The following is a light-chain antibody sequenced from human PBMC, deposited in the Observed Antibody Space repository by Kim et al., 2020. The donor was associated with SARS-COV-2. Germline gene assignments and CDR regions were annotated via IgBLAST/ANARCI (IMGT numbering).Light chain of an antibody. CDR2: GKN. J-gene: IGLJ3*02. CDR1: SLRSYY. V-gene: IGLV3-19*01. Sequence: SSELTQDPAVSLALGQTVRITCQGDSLRSYYASWYQQKPGQAPVLVIYGKNNRPSGIPDRFSGSSSGNTASLTITGAQAEDEADYYCNSRDSSGNHLVFGGATQLTV. CDR3: NSRDSSGNHLV.